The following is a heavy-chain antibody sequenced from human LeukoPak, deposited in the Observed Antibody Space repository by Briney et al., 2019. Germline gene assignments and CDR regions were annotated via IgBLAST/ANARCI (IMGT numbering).Heavy chain of an antibody. V-gene: IGHV3-7*03. CDR3: AKEGRSLQTY. Sequence: GGSLRLSCAGSGFMFSSNWMSWVRLAPGKGLEWVANIKEDGTETYYVDPVKGRFTISRDNAKNSLYLQMNSLRVEDTAVYYCAKEGRSLQTYWGQGTLVTVSS. J-gene: IGHJ4*02. CDR2: IKEDGTET. CDR1: GFMFSSNW. D-gene: IGHD5-24*01.